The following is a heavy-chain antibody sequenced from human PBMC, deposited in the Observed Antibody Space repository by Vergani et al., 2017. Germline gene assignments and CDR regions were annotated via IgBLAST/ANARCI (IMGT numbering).Heavy chain of an antibody. CDR3: AIVKGQWLVTSAFDI. Sequence: QVQLVESGGGVVQPGRSLRLSCAASGFTFSSYAMHWVRQAPGKGLEWVAVISYDGSNKYYADSVKGRFTISRDNSKNTLYLQMNSLRAEDTAVYYCAIVKGQWLVTSAFDIWGQGTMVTVSS. D-gene: IGHD6-19*01. CDR2: ISYDGSNK. V-gene: IGHV3-30-3*01. CDR1: GFTFSSYA. J-gene: IGHJ3*02.